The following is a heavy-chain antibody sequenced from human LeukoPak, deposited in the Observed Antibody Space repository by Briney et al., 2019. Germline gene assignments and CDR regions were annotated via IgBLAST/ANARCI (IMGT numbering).Heavy chain of an antibody. CDR3: ARDSLSGSPPSIGPPTYYMDV. J-gene: IGHJ6*03. CDR1: GFTFSSYS. Sequence: GGSLRLPSAVSGFTFSSYSLNWVRQAPAKGLAWVSSINTSSNYRYYAKSGKGRLTITRDNAKNSQYLHMHSLRPAENAGDYCARDSLSGSPPSIGPPTYYMDVWGKGTTVTVSS. D-gene: IGHD3-22*01. V-gene: IGHV3-21*01. CDR2: INTSSNYR.